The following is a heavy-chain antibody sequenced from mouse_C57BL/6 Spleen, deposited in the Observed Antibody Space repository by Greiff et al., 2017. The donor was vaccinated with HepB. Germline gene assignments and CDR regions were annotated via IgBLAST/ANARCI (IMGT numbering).Heavy chain of an antibody. Sequence: EVKLMESGGDLVKPGGSLKLSCAASGFTFSSYGMSWVRQTPDKRLEWVATISSGGSYTYYPDSVKGRFTISRDNAKNTLYLQMSSLKSEDTAMYYCARLTDDYEGLAFAYWGQGTLVTVSA. CDR1: GFTFSSYG. D-gene: IGHD2-4*01. CDR3: ARLTDDYEGLAFAY. V-gene: IGHV5-6*01. J-gene: IGHJ3*01. CDR2: ISSGGSYT.